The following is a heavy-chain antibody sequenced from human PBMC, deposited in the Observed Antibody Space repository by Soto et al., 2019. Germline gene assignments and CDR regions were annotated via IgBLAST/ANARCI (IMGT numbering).Heavy chain of an antibody. CDR2: IYYSGST. CDR1: GGSISSGDYY. D-gene: IGHD3-22*01. Sequence: QVQLQESGPGLVKPSQTLSLTCTVSGGSISSGDYYWSWIRQPPGKGLEWIGYIYYSGSTYYNPSLKSXXTXSXXTSKNQFSLKLSSVTAADTAVYYCARGGYYDPFDYWGQGTLVTVSS. J-gene: IGHJ4*02. V-gene: IGHV4-30-4*01. CDR3: ARGGYYDPFDY.